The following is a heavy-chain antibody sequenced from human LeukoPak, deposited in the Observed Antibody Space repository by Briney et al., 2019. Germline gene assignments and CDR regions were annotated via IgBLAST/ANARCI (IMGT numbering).Heavy chain of an antibody. Sequence: GESLKISCKGSGYRFTSYWIGWVRQMPGKGLGWLGIVYPGDSDTRYSPSFQGQVTFSADKSISTAYLQWDSLNASDTAMYYCARDNYGGNFDYWGQGTLVTVSS. J-gene: IGHJ4*02. CDR3: ARDNYGGNFDY. D-gene: IGHD4-23*01. CDR2: VYPGDSDT. CDR1: GYRFTSYW. V-gene: IGHV5-51*01.